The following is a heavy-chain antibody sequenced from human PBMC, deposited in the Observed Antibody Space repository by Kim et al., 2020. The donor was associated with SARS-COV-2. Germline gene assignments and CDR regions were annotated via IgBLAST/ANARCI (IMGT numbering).Heavy chain of an antibody. CDR1: GGSISSSSYY. J-gene: IGHJ4*02. D-gene: IGHD1-26*01. CDR2: IYYSGST. Sequence: SETLSLTCTVSGGSISSSSYYWGWIRQPPGKGLEWIGSIYYSGSTYYNPSLKSRVTISVDTSKNQFSLKLSSVTAADTAVYYCASTGSYFLFVYWGQGTLVTVSS. CDR3: ASTGSYFLFVY. V-gene: IGHV4-39*01.